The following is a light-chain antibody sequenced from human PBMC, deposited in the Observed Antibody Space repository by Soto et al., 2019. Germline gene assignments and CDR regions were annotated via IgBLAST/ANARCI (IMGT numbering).Light chain of an antibody. J-gene: IGLJ3*02. CDR2: RNN. CDR3: ATWGDSLSGVL. V-gene: IGLV1-47*01. CDR1: SSNIGSNY. Sequence: QSVLTQPPSTSGTPGPRVTISCSGSSSNIGSNYVYWYQQLPGTAPKLLIYRNNQRPSGVPDRFSGSKSGTSASLAISGLRSEDEADYYCATWGDSLSGVLFGGGTKLTVL.